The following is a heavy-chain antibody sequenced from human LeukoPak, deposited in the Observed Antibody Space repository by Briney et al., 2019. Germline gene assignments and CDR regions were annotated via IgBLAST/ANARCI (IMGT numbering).Heavy chain of an antibody. CDR1: GFTFSSYW. J-gene: IGHJ4*02. D-gene: IGHD6-13*01. CDR2: IKQDGSEK. CDR3: ARDWATAGTGTGDY. V-gene: IGHV3-7*01. Sequence: GGSLRLSCAASGFTFSSYWMSWVRQAPGKGLEWVANIKQDGSEKYYVDSVKGRFTISRDNAKNSLYLQMNSLRAEDTAVYYCARDWATAGTGTGDYWGQGTLVTVSS.